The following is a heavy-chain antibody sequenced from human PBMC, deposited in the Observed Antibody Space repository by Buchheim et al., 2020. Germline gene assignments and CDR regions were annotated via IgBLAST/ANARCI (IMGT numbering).Heavy chain of an antibody. D-gene: IGHD3-3*01. CDR1: GFTFSNYW. CDR2: IEPDGSDK. CDR3: ARFGVAPGY. J-gene: IGHJ4*02. Sequence: EVQLVESGGGLVQPGGSLRLSCAVSGFTFSNYWMSWVRQAPGKGLEWVASIEPDGSDKAYVDSVNGRLSISRDNAKNSLYLRMNSLRVEDTAVYYCARFGVAPGYWGQGTL. V-gene: IGHV3-7*01.